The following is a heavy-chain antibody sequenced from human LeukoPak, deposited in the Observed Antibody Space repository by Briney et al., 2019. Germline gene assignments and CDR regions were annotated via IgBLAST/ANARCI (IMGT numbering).Heavy chain of an antibody. Sequence: GGSLRLSCAASGFTFSSYSMSWVRQAPGKGLEWVANIKQDGSEKYYVDSVKGRFTISRDNAKNSLYLQMNSLRAEDTAVYYCASTRGSSWYTDRYFDLWGRGTLVTVSS. V-gene: IGHV3-7*01. CDR3: ASTRGSSWYTDRYFDL. J-gene: IGHJ2*01. CDR2: IKQDGSEK. D-gene: IGHD6-13*01. CDR1: GFTFSSYS.